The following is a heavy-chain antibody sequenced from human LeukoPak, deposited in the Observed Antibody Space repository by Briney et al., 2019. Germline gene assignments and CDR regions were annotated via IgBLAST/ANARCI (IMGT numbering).Heavy chain of an antibody. D-gene: IGHD3-3*01. CDR1: GFTFSSYA. Sequence: GGSPRLSCAASGFTFSSYAMSWVRQTPGKGLEWVSSISGSGGSTNYADSVTGRFTISRGNSNNTLYLQMNSLRADDTAVYYCAKDGLRFLEWYLGYFDLWGRGTLVTVSS. V-gene: IGHV3-23*01. J-gene: IGHJ2*01. CDR3: AKDGLRFLEWYLGYFDL. CDR2: ISGSGGST.